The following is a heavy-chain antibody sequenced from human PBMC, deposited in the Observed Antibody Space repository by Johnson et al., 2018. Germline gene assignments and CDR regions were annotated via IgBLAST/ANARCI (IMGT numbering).Heavy chain of an antibody. Sequence: QVELRESGPGLVEPSETLSLICTVFGGSISSSSYYWGWIRQPPGKGLEWIGSIYYSGSTNYNPSLKSRVTMSVDTSKNQFSLKLRSVTAAVTAVYCGTTTPPMGAAAGTGCAFDIWGQGTMVTVSS. CDR2: IYYSGST. CDR1: GGSISSSSYY. D-gene: IGHD6-13*01. J-gene: IGHJ3*02. V-gene: IGHV4-39*07. CDR3: TTTPPMGAAAGTGCAFDI.